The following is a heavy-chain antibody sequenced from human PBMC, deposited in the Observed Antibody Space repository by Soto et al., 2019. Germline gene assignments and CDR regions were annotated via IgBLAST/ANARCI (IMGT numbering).Heavy chain of an antibody. CDR1: GGTFSSYA. V-gene: IGHV1-69*13. CDR3: ARAAVDSIFGVVTYYYYGMDV. D-gene: IGHD3-3*01. CDR2: IIPIFGTA. J-gene: IGHJ6*02. Sequence: GASVKVSCKASGGTFSSYAISWVRQAPGQGLEWMGGIIPIFGTANYAQKFQGRVTITADESTSTAYMELSSLRSEDTAVYYCARAAVDSIFGVVTYYYYGMDVWGQGTTVTVSS.